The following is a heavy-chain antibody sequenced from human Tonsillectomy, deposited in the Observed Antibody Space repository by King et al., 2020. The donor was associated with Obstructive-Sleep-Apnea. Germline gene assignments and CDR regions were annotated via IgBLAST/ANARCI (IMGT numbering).Heavy chain of an antibody. CDR1: GFTFSDYG. CDR3: AKDTAQYFDF. D-gene: IGHD5-18*01. V-gene: IGHV3-30*02. CDR2: IRYDGSNK. J-gene: IGHJ4*02. Sequence: VQLVESGGGVVQPGGSLRLSCAASGFTFSDYGMHGVRQAPGKGLEGVAFIRYDGSNKYYADSVKGRFTISRDNSQNTLYLQMSCLRAEDTAVYFCAKDTAQYFDFWGQGTLATVSS.